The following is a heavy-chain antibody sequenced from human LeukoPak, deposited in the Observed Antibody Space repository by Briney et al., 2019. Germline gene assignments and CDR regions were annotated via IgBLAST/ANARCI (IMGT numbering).Heavy chain of an antibody. CDR2: INANNGGT. Sequence: ASVKVSCKASGYTFSGHYIHWVRQAPGQGLEWMGWINANNGGTNYAQKFQGRVSLTRDTSINTAYMEVSRLRADDTALYFCARDRVPFYSSTFKDYYHQYGLDVWGQGTTVTVSS. CDR3: ARDRVPFYSSTFKDYYHQYGLDV. D-gene: IGHD6-19*01. V-gene: IGHV1-2*02. J-gene: IGHJ6*02. CDR1: GYTFSGHY.